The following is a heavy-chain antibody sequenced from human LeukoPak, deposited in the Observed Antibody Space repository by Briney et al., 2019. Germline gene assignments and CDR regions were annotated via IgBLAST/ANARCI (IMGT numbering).Heavy chain of an antibody. CDR2: ISAYNGNT. D-gene: IGHD5-18*01. CDR3: ARSAATAMVTYYFDH. Sequence: GASLKVSCKASGYTFTSYGISWVRQAPGQGLEWMGWISAYNGNTNYAQKLQGRVTMTTDTSTSTAYMELRSLRSDDTAVYYWARSAATAMVTYYFDHWGQGTLVTVSS. J-gene: IGHJ4*02. V-gene: IGHV1-18*01. CDR1: GYTFTSYG.